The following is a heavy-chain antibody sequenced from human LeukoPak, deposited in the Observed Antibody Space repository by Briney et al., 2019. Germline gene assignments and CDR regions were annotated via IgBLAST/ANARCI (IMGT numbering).Heavy chain of an antibody. CDR1: GGTFSSYA. Sequence: ASVKVSCKASGGTFSSYAISWVRQAPGQGLEWMGGITPIFGTANYAQKFQGRVTITADESTSTAYMELGSLRSEDTAVYYCARAQYYYDSSGYYPDYWGQGTLVTVSS. CDR2: ITPIFGTA. CDR3: ARAQYYYDSSGYYPDY. V-gene: IGHV1-69*13. D-gene: IGHD3-22*01. J-gene: IGHJ4*02.